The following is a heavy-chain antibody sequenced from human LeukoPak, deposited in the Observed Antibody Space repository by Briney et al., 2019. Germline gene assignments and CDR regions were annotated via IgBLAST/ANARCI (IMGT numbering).Heavy chain of an antibody. CDR2: IKPDNGGT. CDR3: ATGRDSSSILVAPFDY. D-gene: IGHD6-6*01. CDR1: GYTFTGYY. J-gene: IGHJ4*02. V-gene: IGHV1-2*02. Sequence: ASVKVSCKASGYTFTGYYMHWVRQAPGQGLQWMGWIKPDNGGTNYAQKFQGRVTMTRDTSISTAYMELSRLRSDDTAVYYCATGRDSSSILVAPFDYWGQGTLVTVSS.